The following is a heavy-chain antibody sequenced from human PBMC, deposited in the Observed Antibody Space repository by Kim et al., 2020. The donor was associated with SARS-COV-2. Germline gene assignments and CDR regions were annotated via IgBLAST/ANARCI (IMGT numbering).Heavy chain of an antibody. CDR2: ISYDGSNK. CDR3: AKANGSRTQRGYFDY. D-gene: IGHD3-10*01. V-gene: IGHV3-30*18. CDR1: GFTFSSYG. J-gene: IGHJ4*01. Sequence: GGSLRLSCAASGFTFSSYGMHWVRQAPGKGLEWVAVISYDGSNKYYADSVKGRFTISRDNSKNTLYLQMNSLRAEDTAVYYCAKANGSRTQRGYFDYWGHGTLVTVSS.